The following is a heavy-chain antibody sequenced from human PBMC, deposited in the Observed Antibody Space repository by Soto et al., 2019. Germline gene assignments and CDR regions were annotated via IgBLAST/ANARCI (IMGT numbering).Heavy chain of an antibody. V-gene: IGHV3-30*18. J-gene: IGHJ4*02. CDR1: GFTFSGYG. D-gene: IGHD6-19*01. Sequence: GGSLRLSCAASGFTFSGYGMHWVRQAPGKGLEWVAVISNDGINKYYGDSVKGRFTISRDNSKNTLYLQMNSLRAEDTAVYYCAKARVSEHNNGWPQGSWGQGTQVTVSS. CDR2: ISNDGINK. CDR3: AKARVSEHNNGWPQGS.